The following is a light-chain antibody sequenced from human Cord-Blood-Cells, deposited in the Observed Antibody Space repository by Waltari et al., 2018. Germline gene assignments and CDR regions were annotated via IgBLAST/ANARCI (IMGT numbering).Light chain of an antibody. J-gene: IGKJ4*01. CDR2: DAS. V-gene: IGKV1-33*01. Sequence: DIQMTQSPSSLSASVGDRVTITCQASQDISNYLNWYQQKPGKAPKLLIYDASNLETGVPSRFSGSGSGTDFTLTISSLQPEDFATYYCQQSYSRPFFSGGTKVEIK. CDR1: QDISNY. CDR3: QQSYSRPF.